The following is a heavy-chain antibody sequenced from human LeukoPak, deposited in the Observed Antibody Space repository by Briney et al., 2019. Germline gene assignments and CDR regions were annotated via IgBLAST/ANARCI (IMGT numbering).Heavy chain of an antibody. D-gene: IGHD3-10*01. J-gene: IGHJ4*02. Sequence: GGSLRLSCAASGFTFSSYGMDWVRQAPGKGLEWVAVISYDGSNKYYADSVKGRFTISRDNSKNTLYLQMNSLRAEDTALYYCAKDIGDYYGSGSIDWGQGTLVTVSS. CDR2: ISYDGSNK. CDR1: GFTFSSYG. V-gene: IGHV3-30-3*01. CDR3: AKDIGDYYGSGSID.